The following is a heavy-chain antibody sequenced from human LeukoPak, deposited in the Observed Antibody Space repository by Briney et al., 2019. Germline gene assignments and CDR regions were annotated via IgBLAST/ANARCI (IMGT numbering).Heavy chain of an antibody. D-gene: IGHD3-3*01. CDR1: GFTVSSNY. V-gene: IGHV3-66*01. CDR2: IYSGGST. Sequence: GGSLRLSCAASGFTVSSNYMSWVRQAPGKGLEWVSVIYSGGSTYYADSVKGRFTISRDNSKNTLYLQMNSLRAEDTAVYYCAREYDFWSGYSNWFDPWGQGTLVTVSS. CDR3: AREYDFWSGYSNWFDP. J-gene: IGHJ5*02.